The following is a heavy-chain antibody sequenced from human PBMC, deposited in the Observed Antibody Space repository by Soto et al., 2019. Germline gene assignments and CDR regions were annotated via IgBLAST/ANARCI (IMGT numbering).Heavy chain of an antibody. V-gene: IGHV5-51*01. CDR1: GYSFTSYW. CDR3: AREGSGYYSLYYGMDV. J-gene: IGHJ6*02. D-gene: IGHD3-22*01. Sequence: GESLKISCKGSGYSFTSYWIGWVRQMPGKGLEWMGIIYPGDSNTRYSPSFQGQVTISADKSISTAYLQWSSLKASDTAMYYCAREGSGYYSLYYGMDVWGQGTTVTVSS. CDR2: IYPGDSNT.